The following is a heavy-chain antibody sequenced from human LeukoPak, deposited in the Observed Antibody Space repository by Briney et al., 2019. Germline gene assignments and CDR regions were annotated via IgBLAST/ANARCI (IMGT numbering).Heavy chain of an antibody. Sequence: PGGSLRLSCAASGFTFSNYAMHWVRQAPGKGLEWVAVISYDGSSRYYADSVKGRFTISRDNSKNTLFLQMNSLRAEDTAVYYCAREASDAFDIWGQGTMVTVSS. CDR2: ISYDGSSR. CDR1: GFTFSNYA. CDR3: AREASDAFDI. V-gene: IGHV3-30*03. J-gene: IGHJ3*02.